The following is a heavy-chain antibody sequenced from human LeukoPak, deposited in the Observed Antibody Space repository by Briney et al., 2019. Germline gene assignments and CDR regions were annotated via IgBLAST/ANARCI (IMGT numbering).Heavy chain of an antibody. Sequence: GGSLRLSCAASGFTFSSYAMSWVRQAPGKGLEWLSIISYDGSGKHYADSVKGRFTISRDNSKNTLYLQMNSLRPEDTAVYHCARGGTSAKLDHWGQGTLVTVSS. J-gene: IGHJ4*02. CDR1: GFTFSSYA. V-gene: IGHV3-30-3*01. D-gene: IGHD1-1*01. CDR2: ISYDGSGK. CDR3: ARGGTSAKLDH.